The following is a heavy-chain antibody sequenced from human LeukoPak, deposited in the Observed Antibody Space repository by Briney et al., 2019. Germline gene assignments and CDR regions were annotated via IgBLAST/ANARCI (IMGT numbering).Heavy chain of an antibody. J-gene: IGHJ4*02. Sequence: PGGSLRLSCAASGFTFSSYSMNWVRQAPGKGLEWVSSISSSSSYIYYADSVKGRFTISRDNAKNSLYLQMNSLRAADTAVYYCARDSHGDHYYFDYWGQGTLVTVSS. CDR2: ISSSSSYI. D-gene: IGHD4-17*01. CDR3: ARDSHGDHYYFDY. CDR1: GFTFSSYS. V-gene: IGHV3-21*01.